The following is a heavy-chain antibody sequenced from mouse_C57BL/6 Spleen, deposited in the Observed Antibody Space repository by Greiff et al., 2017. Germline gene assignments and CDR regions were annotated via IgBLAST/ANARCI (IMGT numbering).Heavy chain of an antibody. J-gene: IGHJ4*01. V-gene: IGHV5-17*01. CDR1: GFTFSDYG. Sequence: DVMLVESGGGLVKPGGSLKLSCAASGFTFSDYGMHWVRQAPEKGLEWVAYISSGSSTIYYADTVKGRFTISRDNAKNTLFLQMTSLRSEDTAMYYCAREPKTALYAMDYWGQGTSVTVSS. CDR2: ISSGSSTI. CDR3: AREPKTALYAMDY. D-gene: IGHD3-2*01.